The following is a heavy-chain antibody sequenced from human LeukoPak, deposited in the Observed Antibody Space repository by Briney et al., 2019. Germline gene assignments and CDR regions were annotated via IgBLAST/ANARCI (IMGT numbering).Heavy chain of an antibody. CDR2: RNPADSDT. CDR3: ASEGGSSGPYYYGMDV. CDR1: GYTFTSYW. V-gene: IGHV5-51*01. Sequence: GESLKISCKGSGYTFTSYWIGWVRQMPGKGLEWMGLRNPADSDTRYSPSFQGQVTISVDKSISTAYLQWSSLKASDTAMYYCASEGGSSGPYYYGMDVWGQGTTVTVSS. J-gene: IGHJ6*02. D-gene: IGHD6-25*01.